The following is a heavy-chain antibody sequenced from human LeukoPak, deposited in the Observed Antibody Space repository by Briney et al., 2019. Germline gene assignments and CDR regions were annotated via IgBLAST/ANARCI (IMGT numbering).Heavy chain of an antibody. Sequence: SETLSLTCTASLVSISNYYWSWIRQPAGKGLEWIGRLYIGRDTDYNPSLKSRVTMSADTSNSQLSLRLTSVTAADTAVYYCARESRVFIGDGYFLDSWGPGTLITVSS. CDR2: LYIGRDT. J-gene: IGHJ4*02. V-gene: IGHV4-4*07. D-gene: IGHD3-22*01. CDR1: LVSISNYY. CDR3: ARESRVFIGDGYFLDS.